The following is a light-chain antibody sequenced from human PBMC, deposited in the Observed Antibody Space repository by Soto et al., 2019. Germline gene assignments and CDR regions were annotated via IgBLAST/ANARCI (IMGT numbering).Light chain of an antibody. J-gene: IGKJ2*01. CDR3: QVYNYWPYT. V-gene: IGKV3-15*01. Sequence: EIVMTQSPATLSQSPGERATLSCRASQTIDNTLAWYQRKTCQAPRLLIYDASTRATGVPARFSGSGSGPDFTLTISSLQSEDFAVYYCQVYNYWPYTFGQGTKVDIK. CDR2: DAS. CDR1: QTIDNT.